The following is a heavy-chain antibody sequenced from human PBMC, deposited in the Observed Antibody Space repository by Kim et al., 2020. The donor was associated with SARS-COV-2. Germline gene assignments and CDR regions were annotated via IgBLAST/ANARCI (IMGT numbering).Heavy chain of an antibody. CDR1: CYTFTSYG. Sequence: ASVKVSCKASCYTFTSYGISWVRQAPGQGLEWMGWISAYNGNTNYAQKLQGRVTMTTDTSTSTAYMELRSLRSDDTAVYYCARYGSTSCYACDNWFDPWGQGTLVTVSS. CDR3: ARYGSTSCYACDNWFDP. V-gene: IGHV1-18*01. J-gene: IGHJ5*02. D-gene: IGHD2-2*01. CDR2: ISAYNGNT.